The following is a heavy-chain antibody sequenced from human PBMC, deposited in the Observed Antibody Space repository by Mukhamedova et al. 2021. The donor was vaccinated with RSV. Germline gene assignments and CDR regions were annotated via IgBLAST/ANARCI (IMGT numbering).Heavy chain of an antibody. CDR2: T. V-gene: IGHV4-39*01. CDR3: ARLASGYGSGFDY. Sequence: TYYNPSLKSRVTISVDTSKNQFSLKLSSVTAADTAVYYCARLASGYGSGFDYWGPGTLGTVSS. J-gene: IGHJ4*02. D-gene: IGHD5-12*01.